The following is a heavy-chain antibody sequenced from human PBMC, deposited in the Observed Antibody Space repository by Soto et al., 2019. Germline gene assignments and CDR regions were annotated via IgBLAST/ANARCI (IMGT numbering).Heavy chain of an antibody. CDR2: LNVDNGDS. Sequence: QVRLVQSGPEVKKPGASVKVSCKASGYTFSDYSIHWVRQAAGQRPEWMGWLNVDNGDSKYSQKFQGRVTLTRDTSATTAYMELSSLKSEDTVIYYCARDGWVTMRHFAFWGQGSMVTVS. V-gene: IGHV1-3*01. CDR3: ARDGWVTMRHFAF. D-gene: IGHD2-21*02. J-gene: IGHJ3*01. CDR1: GYTFSDYS.